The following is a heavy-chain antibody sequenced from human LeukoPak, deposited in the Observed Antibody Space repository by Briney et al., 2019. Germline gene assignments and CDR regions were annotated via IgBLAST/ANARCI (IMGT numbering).Heavy chain of an antibody. Sequence: SGGSLRLSCAASGFTFSSYGMHWVRQAPGKGLEWVAVISYDGSNKYYADSVKGRFTISRDNSKNTLYLQMNSLRAEDTAVYYCAKDAPPRSKVTSALIDYWGQGTLVTVSS. D-gene: IGHD5-18*01. CDR3: AKDAPPRSKVTSALIDY. CDR2: ISYDGSNK. V-gene: IGHV3-30*18. J-gene: IGHJ4*02. CDR1: GFTFSSYG.